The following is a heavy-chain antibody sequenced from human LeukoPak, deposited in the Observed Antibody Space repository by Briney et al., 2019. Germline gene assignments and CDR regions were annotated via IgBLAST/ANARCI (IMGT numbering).Heavy chain of an antibody. V-gene: IGHV3-23*01. CDR3: AKPISGGLAVTADWFHP. CDR1: GFAFSSLD. CDR2: ISAGGDRT. J-gene: IGHJ5*01. Sequence: GGSLRLSCAASGFAFSSLDMGWVRQAPRKGLEWVSAISAGGDRTYYADSVRGRFTLSRDKSKNTLYLQLNTLRADDTATYYCAKPISGGLAVTADWFHPWGQGTLVVVSS. D-gene: IGHD6-19*01.